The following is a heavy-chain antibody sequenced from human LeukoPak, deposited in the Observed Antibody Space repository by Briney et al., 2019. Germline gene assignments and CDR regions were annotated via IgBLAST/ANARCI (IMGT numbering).Heavy chain of an antibody. D-gene: IGHD3-10*01. V-gene: IGHV3-23*01. CDR1: GFTLSSYA. Sequence: GGSLRLSCAASGFTLSSYAMTWVRQAPGKGLEWVSDIGDSGATTYYADSVKGRFTISRDNSKNTLYLQMSSLRAEDTAVYFCASFHYYGSGAYYLSYWGQGTLVNVSS. CDR2: IGDSGATT. CDR3: ASFHYYGSGAYYLSY. J-gene: IGHJ4*02.